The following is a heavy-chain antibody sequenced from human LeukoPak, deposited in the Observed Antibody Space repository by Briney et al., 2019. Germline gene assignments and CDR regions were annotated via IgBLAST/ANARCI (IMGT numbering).Heavy chain of an antibody. D-gene: IGHD3-22*01. J-gene: IGHJ3*02. CDR3: ARDYGSYYYDSSGYEDAFDI. CDR1: GGTFCSYA. V-gene: IGHV1-69*13. CDR2: IIPIFGTA. Sequence: SVKVSCKASGGTFCSYAISWVRQAPGQGLEWMGGIIPIFGTANYAQKFQGRVTITADESTSTAYMELSSLRSEDTAVYYCARDYGSYYYDSSGYEDAFDIWGQGTMVTVSS.